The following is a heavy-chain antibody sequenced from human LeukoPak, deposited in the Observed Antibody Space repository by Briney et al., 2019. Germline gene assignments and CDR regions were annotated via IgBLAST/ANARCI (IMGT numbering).Heavy chain of an antibody. D-gene: IGHD3-22*01. CDR1: GFTFTSYW. J-gene: IGHJ4*02. CDR2: INGDGRST. CDR3: VRQYYFDSSGDPSFDS. Sequence: PGGSLRLSCAASGFTFTSYWMHWVRQVPGKGLVWVARINGDGRSTNYADSVKGRFTISRDNAKNTVYLQMSSLRGEDTAVYYCVRQYYFDSSGDPSFDSWGQGALVTVSS. V-gene: IGHV3-74*01.